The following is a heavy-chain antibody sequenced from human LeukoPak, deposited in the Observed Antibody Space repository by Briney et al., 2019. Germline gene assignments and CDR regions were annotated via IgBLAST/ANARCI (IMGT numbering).Heavy chain of an antibody. CDR2: ISAYNGNT. CDR1: GYTFTNNA. CDR3: ARYSYGFDY. V-gene: IGHV1-18*01. D-gene: IGHD5-18*01. Sequence: ASVKVSCKASGYTFTNNAISWERQAPGQGLEWMGWISAYNGNTNYAQKFQGRVTMTRDTSISTAYMELSRLRSDDTAVYYCARYSYGFDYWGQGTLVTVSS. J-gene: IGHJ4*02.